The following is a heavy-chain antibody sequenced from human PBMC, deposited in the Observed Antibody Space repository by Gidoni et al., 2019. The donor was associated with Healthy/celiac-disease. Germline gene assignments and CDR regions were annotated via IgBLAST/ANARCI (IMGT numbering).Heavy chain of an antibody. Sequence: QVQLQESGPGLVNPSQTLSLTCTVSGGSLSSGGYYWSWIRQPPGKCLEWIGYIYYSGSTYDNPSLKSRVTISVDTSKNQFSLKLSSVTAADTAVYYCARGEYMVRGVMDVWGQGTTVTVSS. V-gene: IGHV4-31*03. CDR1: GGSLSSGGYY. D-gene: IGHD3-10*01. CDR3: ARGEYMVRGVMDV. J-gene: IGHJ6*02. CDR2: IYYSGST.